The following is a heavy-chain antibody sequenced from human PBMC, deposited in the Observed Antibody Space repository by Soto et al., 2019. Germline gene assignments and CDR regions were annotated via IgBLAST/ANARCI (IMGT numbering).Heavy chain of an antibody. D-gene: IGHD2-2*01. J-gene: IGHJ5*02. V-gene: IGHV4-34*01. CDR1: GGSFSGYY. CDR3: ARGVAAGYCSSTSCPIWNGFDP. Sequence: QVQLQQWGAGLLKPSETLSLTCAVYGGSFSGYYWSWIRQPPGKGLEWIGEINHSGSTNYNPSLKSRVPISVDTSKNQFSLKLSSVTAADTAVYYCARGVAAGYCSSTSCPIWNGFDPWGQGTLVTVSS. CDR2: INHSGST.